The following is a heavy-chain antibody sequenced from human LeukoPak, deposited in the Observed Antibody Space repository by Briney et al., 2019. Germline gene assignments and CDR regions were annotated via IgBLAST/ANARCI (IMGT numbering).Heavy chain of an antibody. V-gene: IGHV5-10-1*01. Sequence: GESLRISCKGSGYSFTSYWISWVRQMPGKGLEWMGRIDPSDSYTNYSPSFQGHVTISADKSISTAYLQWSSLKASDTAVYYCARQGGYCSGGSCYSGAFDIWGQGTMVTVSS. J-gene: IGHJ3*02. D-gene: IGHD2-15*01. CDR3: ARQGGYCSGGSCYSGAFDI. CDR1: GYSFTSYW. CDR2: IDPSDSYT.